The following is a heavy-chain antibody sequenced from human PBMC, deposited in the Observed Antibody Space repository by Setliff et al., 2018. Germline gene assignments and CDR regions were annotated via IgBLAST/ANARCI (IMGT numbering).Heavy chain of an antibody. D-gene: IGHD3-3*01. CDR1: GYSFTSYW. J-gene: IGHJ6*02. Sequence: GESLKISCKGSGYSFTSYWIGWVRQMPGKGLEWMGIIYPGDSDTRYSPSFQGQVTISADKSISTAYLQWSSLKASDTAMYYCARGQYCNFWSGYRPTTNYYGMDVWGQGTTVTVSS. CDR2: IYPGDSDT. V-gene: IGHV5-51*01. CDR3: ARGQYCNFWSGYRPTTNYYGMDV.